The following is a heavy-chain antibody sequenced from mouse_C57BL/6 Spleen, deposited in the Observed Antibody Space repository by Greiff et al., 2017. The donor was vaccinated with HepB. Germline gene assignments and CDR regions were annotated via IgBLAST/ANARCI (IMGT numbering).Heavy chain of an antibody. CDR1: GFNIKDYY. CDR2: IDPEDGDT. D-gene: IGHD2-2*01. Sequence: VHVKQSGAELVRPGASVKLSCTASGFNIKDYYMHWVKQRPEQGLEWIGRIDPEDGDTEYAPKFQGKATMTADTSSNTAYLQLSSLTSEDTAVYYCTTYGYRAMDYGGQGTSVTVSS. J-gene: IGHJ4*01. CDR3: TTYGYRAMDY. V-gene: IGHV14-1*01.